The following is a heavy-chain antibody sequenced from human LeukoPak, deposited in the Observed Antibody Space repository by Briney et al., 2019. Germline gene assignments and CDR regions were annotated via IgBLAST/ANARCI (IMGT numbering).Heavy chain of an antibody. CDR3: ARTAKYYYGSETYYFFDY. Sequence: SETLSLTCTVSGGSISSSRYYGGWIRQPPGKGLEWIGSLYYSGNTYYNPSLKSRATISVDTSKNQFSLKLSSVTAADTAVYYCARTAKYYYGSETYYFFDYWGQGTLVTVSS. J-gene: IGHJ4*02. D-gene: IGHD3-10*01. CDR1: GGSISSSRYY. CDR2: LYYSGNT. V-gene: IGHV4-39*01.